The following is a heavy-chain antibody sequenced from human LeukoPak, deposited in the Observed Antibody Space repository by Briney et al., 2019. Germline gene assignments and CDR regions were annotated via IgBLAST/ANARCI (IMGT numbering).Heavy chain of an antibody. CDR2: INPNSGGT. J-gene: IGHJ4*02. D-gene: IGHD2-15*01. Sequence: ASVKVSCKASGYTFTGYYMHWVRQAPGQGLEWMGWINPNSGGTNYAQKFQGRVTMTRDTSISTAYMELSRLRSDDTAVYYSAPSHYSPFYFDYWGQGTLVTVSS. CDR3: APSHYSPFYFDY. V-gene: IGHV1-2*02. CDR1: GYTFTGYY.